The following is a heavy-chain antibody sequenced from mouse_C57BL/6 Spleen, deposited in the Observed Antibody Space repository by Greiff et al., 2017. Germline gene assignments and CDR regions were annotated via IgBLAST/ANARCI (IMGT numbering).Heavy chain of an antibody. CDR1: GYTFTSYW. V-gene: IGHV1-52*01. J-gene: IGHJ3*01. Sequence: QVQLQQSGAELVRPGSSVKLSCKASGYTFTSYWMHWVKQRPIQGLEWIGNIDPSDSETHYNQKFKDKATLTVDKSSSTAYMQLSSLTSEDSAVYYCARSFYDYDEAWFAYWGQGTLVTVSA. CDR2: IDPSDSET. CDR3: ARSFYDYDEAWFAY. D-gene: IGHD2-4*01.